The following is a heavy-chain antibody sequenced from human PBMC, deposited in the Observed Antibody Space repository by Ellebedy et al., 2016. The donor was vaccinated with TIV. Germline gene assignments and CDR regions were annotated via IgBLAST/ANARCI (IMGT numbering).Heavy chain of an antibody. D-gene: IGHD1-7*01. Sequence: AASVKVSCKASGYTLTGHYMHWARQAPGQGLEWMGWINPNNGDATYVPKFQGRVSMTTDTSTGTAYMELSRLTSDDTAIYYCARGVLRELLGFDYWGQGTLVTVSS. CDR3: ARGVLRELLGFDY. CDR1: GYTLTGHY. J-gene: IGHJ4*02. CDR2: INPNNGDA. V-gene: IGHV1-2*02.